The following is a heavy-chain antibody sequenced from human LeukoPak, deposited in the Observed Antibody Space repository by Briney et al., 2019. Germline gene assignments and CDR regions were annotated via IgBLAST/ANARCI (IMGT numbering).Heavy chain of an antibody. CDR3: ARGPSTLWFGRRWDWFDP. CDR2: TYYRSKWYN. Sequence: SQTLSLTCAISGDSVSSNSAAWNWIRQSPSRGLEWLGRTYYRSKWYNDYAVSVKSRITINPDTSKNQFSLQLNSVTPEDTAVYYCARGPSTLWFGRRWDWFDPWGRGTLVTVSS. D-gene: IGHD3-10*01. J-gene: IGHJ5*02. CDR1: GDSVSSNSAA. V-gene: IGHV6-1*01.